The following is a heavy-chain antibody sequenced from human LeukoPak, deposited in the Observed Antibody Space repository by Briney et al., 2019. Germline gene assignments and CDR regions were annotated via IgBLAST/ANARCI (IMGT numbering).Heavy chain of an antibody. D-gene: IGHD1-26*01. CDR2: IYTSGST. Sequence: PSETLSLTCTVSGGSLSSGSCYWSWLRQPAGTGLEWLGRIYTSGSTNYNPSLKSRVTISVDTSKNQFSLKLSSVTAADTAVYYCARARVVGATLDYWGQGTLVTVSS. CDR1: GGSLSSGSCY. J-gene: IGHJ4*02. V-gene: IGHV4-61*02. CDR3: ARARVVGATLDY.